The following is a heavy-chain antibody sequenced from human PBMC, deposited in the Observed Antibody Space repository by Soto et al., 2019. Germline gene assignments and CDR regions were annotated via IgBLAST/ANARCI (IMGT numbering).Heavy chain of an antibody. CDR2: IYHTGST. D-gene: IGHD1-1*01. CDR1: GGSISTVGHY. Sequence: SETLSLTCSVSGGSISTVGHYWAWIRQPPGKGLEWIGSIYHTGSTYYSKSLRSRLTMSVDTSKSQFSLRLSPVTAADTAVYYCARATGTLRSRNCDYWGQGSLVTVSS. CDR3: ARATGTLRSRNCDY. J-gene: IGHJ4*02. V-gene: IGHV4-31*03.